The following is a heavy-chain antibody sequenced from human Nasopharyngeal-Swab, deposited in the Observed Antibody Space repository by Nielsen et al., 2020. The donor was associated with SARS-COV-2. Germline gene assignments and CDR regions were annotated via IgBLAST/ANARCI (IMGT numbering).Heavy chain of an antibody. V-gene: IGHV3-73*01. D-gene: IGHD1-14*01. Sequence: VVSLRLSCAASGFTFSGSSMPCVRPAPGKGLEWVGHVKSKSKNYVTTYSGSMKGRFTISRDDSKNTAYLQMDSLQAEDTAIYYCSASVATRSDYWGKGTLVTVSS. CDR2: VKSKSKNYVT. CDR3: SASVATRSDY. CDR1: GFTFSGSS. J-gene: IGHJ4*02.